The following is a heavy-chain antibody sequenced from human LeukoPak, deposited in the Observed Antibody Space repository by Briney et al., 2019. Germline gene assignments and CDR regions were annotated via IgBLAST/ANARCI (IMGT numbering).Heavy chain of an antibody. Sequence: ESLKISCKGSGYSFTSYWIGWVRQVPGKGLEWMGIVYPGDSDTRYSSSFQGQVTISADKSISTAYLQWRSLKASDTAMYYCARQAGDGYNQQKFDPWGQGTLVTVSS. J-gene: IGHJ5*02. D-gene: IGHD5-24*01. CDR1: GYSFTSYW. V-gene: IGHV5-51*01. CDR3: ARQAGDGYNQQKFDP. CDR2: VYPGDSDT.